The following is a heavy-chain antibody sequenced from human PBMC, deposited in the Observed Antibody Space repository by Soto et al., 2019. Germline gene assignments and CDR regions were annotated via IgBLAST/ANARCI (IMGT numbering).Heavy chain of an antibody. J-gene: IGHJ6*02. CDR2: ISFDGSYK. D-gene: IGHD3-3*01. CDR1: A. Sequence: AWRRILQTPGKGLEWVAVISFDGSYKYYADSVKGRFTISRDNSKNTLCLQMNSLRAEDTAVYYCPRGYDFWSGYYYPYGMDVWGQGTTVTAP. V-gene: IGHV3-30-3*01. CDR3: PRGYDFWSGYYYPYGMDV.